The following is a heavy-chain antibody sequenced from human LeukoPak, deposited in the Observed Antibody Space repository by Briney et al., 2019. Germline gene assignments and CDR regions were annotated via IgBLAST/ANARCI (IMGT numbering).Heavy chain of an antibody. J-gene: IGHJ4*02. Sequence: HPGGSLRLSCAASGFTFRSYWMSWVRQAPGKGLEWVANIKQDGSEKYYVDSVKGRFTISRDNAKNSLYLQMNSLRAEDTAVFYCARYTILFGGVIVNYFDYWGQGTLVTVSS. CDR2: IKQDGSEK. CDR3: ARYTILFGGVIVNYFDY. D-gene: IGHD3-16*02. V-gene: IGHV3-7*03. CDR1: GFTFRSYW.